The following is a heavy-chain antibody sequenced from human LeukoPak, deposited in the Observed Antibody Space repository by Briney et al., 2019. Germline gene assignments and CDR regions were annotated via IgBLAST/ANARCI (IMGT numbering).Heavy chain of an antibody. Sequence: PGGSLRLSCAASGFTFSSYGMHWVRQAPGKGLEWVAVISYDGSNKYYADSVKGRFTISRDNSKNTLHLQMNSLRAEDTAVYYCAKARDIVVVVAATPVDYWGQGTLVTVSS. CDR3: AKARDIVVVVAATPVDY. D-gene: IGHD2-15*01. CDR2: ISYDGSNK. CDR1: GFTFSSYG. V-gene: IGHV3-30*18. J-gene: IGHJ4*02.